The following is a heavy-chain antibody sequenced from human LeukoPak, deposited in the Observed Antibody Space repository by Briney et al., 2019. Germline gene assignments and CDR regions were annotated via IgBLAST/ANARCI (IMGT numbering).Heavy chain of an antibody. CDR2: ISGPGTTT. CDR1: GFSFTSYA. J-gene: IGHJ4*02. D-gene: IGHD3-3*01. V-gene: IGHV3-48*01. CDR3: AVWRESIDY. Sequence: GGSLRLSCTTSGFSFTSYAMNWVRQAPGKGLEWLSYISGPGTTTKYADSVKGRFTISRDNDKNSLYLQMNSLRAEDTAVYYCAVWRESIDYWGQGTLVTVSS.